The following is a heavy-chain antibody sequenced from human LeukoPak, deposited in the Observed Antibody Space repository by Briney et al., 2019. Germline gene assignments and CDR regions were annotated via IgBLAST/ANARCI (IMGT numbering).Heavy chain of an antibody. D-gene: IGHD3-10*01. CDR3: ARGGVDHYGSGTYYLMYYFDH. Sequence: GGTLRLSCAASGFTFSSYGMSWVRQAPGKGLEWVSSISNSGGSTYHADSVKGRFTVSRDDPHNTLYLQMNSVRAEDTAVYFCARGGVDHYGSGTYYLMYYFDHWGQGALVTVSS. CDR2: ISNSGGST. V-gene: IGHV3-23*01. J-gene: IGHJ4*02. CDR1: GFTFSSYG.